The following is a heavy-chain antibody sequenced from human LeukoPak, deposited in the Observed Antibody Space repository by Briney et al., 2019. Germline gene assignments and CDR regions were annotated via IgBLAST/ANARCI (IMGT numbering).Heavy chain of an antibody. CDR2: ISPDSEFT. V-gene: IGHV1-2*02. J-gene: IGHJ4*02. CDR1: GFTFTGHY. Sequence: GASVKVSCKASGFTFTGHYIHWVRQAPGQGLEWIGYISPDSEFTSSPQKLQGRVTMTRDTSMSTAYMELSSLTSDDTAMYYCVREGNEVLTKNFDHWGQGALVTVSS. D-gene: IGHD4-23*01. CDR3: VREGNEVLTKNFDH.